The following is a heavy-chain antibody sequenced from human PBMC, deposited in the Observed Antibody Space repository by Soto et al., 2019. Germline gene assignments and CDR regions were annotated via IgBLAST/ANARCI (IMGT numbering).Heavy chain of an antibody. CDR2: VSQVGAAPPWAGGATT. CDR3: ARDRGGITVSSKPLGEWFDP. J-gene: IGHJ5*02. D-gene: IGHD3-16*01. CDR1: GASLKIFF. Sequence: QLTESGQGLVGLSGTLSSPCTVSGASLKIFFWCWIGQTPGRGLEWIGFVSQVGAAPPWAGGATTGYNPSLESRATISLGLPKNQFSLRLTSVTAADTAVYYCARDRGGITVSSKPLGEWFDPWGQGTLVTVSS. V-gene: IGHV4-59*01.